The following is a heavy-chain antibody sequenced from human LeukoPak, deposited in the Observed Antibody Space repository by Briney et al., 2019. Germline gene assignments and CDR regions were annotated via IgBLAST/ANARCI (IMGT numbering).Heavy chain of an antibody. Sequence: GGSLRLSCAASGFTFSSYWMSWVRQAPGKGLEWVANIKQDGSEKHYVDSVKGRFTISRDNAKNLVYLQINSLRAEDTAMYYCARDITYYDFWSGYTYWGQGTLVTVSS. CDR1: GFTFSSYW. D-gene: IGHD3-3*01. CDR2: IKQDGSEK. CDR3: ARDITYYDFWSGYTY. V-gene: IGHV3-7*01. J-gene: IGHJ4*02.